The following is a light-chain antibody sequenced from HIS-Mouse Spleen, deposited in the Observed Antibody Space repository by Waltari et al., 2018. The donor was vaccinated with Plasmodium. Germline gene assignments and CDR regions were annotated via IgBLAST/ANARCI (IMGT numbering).Light chain of an antibody. CDR2: KVS. CDR3: MQGTHWPYT. J-gene: IGKJ2*01. V-gene: IGKV2-30*01. Sequence: EVVMTQSPLSLPVTLGQPASISCRSSQSLVYSDGNTSLNWFQQRQGQSPRRLIYKVSNRDSGVPDRFSGSGSGTDFTLKISRVEAEDVGVYYCMQGTHWPYTFGQGTKLEIK. CDR1: QSLVYSDGNTS.